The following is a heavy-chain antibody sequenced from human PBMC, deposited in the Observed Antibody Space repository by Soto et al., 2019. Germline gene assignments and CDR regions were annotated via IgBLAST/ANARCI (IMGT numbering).Heavy chain of an antibody. D-gene: IGHD3-10*01. V-gene: IGHV4-39*01. Sequence: QLQLQESGPGLVKPSETLSLTCTVSGGSISSSSYYWGWIRQPPGKGLEWIGSIYYSGSTYYNPSLTSRVTISVDTSKNQFSLKLSSVTAADTAVYYCARHSYYGSGSYYLFDYWGQGTLVTVSS. CDR1: GGSISSSSYY. J-gene: IGHJ4*02. CDR2: IYYSGST. CDR3: ARHSYYGSGSYYLFDY.